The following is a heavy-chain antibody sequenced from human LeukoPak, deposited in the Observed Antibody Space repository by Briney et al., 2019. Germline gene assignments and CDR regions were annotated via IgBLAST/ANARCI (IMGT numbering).Heavy chain of an antibody. J-gene: IGHJ4*02. V-gene: IGHV3-15*01. CDR3: TTGLPTSEDYYGSGSYFGY. D-gene: IGHD3-10*01. CDR1: GFTFSNAW. CDR2: IKSKTDGGTT. Sequence: GGSLRLSCAASGFTFSNAWMSWVRQAPGKGLEWVGRIKSKTDGGTTDYAAPVKGRFTISRDDSKNTLYLQMNSLKTEDTAVYYCTTGLPTSEDYYGSGSYFGYWGQGTLVTVSS.